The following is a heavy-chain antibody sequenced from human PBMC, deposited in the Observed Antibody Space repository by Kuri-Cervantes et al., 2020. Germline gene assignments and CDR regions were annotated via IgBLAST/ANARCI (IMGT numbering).Heavy chain of an antibody. CDR3: AKDLGGRGIFDY. Sequence: SVKVSCKASGGTFSSYAISWVRQAPGQGLEWMGGIIPIFGTANYAQKFQGRVTITTDESTSTAYMELSSLRSEDTAVYYCAKDLGGRGIFDYWGQGTLVTVSS. J-gene: IGHJ4*02. CDR1: GGTFSSYA. V-gene: IGHV1-69*05. D-gene: IGHD1-1*01. CDR2: IIPIFGTA.